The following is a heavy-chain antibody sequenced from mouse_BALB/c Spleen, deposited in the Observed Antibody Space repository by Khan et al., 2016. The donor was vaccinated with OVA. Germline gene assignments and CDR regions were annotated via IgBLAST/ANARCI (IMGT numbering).Heavy chain of an antibody. J-gene: IGHJ3*01. CDR1: GYTFTSYW. D-gene: IGHD1-1*01. CDR3: VNHGSSAAWFTY. CDR2: IDPSTDYT. Sequence: VQLQESGAELAKPGASVKMSCRASGYTFTSYWMHWVKQRPGQGLAWIGYIDPSTDYTEYNQKFRDKATLTVDKSSTTVYMQLTSLTSEDSAVYYCVNHGSSAAWFTYWGQGTLVTVSA. V-gene: IGHV1-7*01.